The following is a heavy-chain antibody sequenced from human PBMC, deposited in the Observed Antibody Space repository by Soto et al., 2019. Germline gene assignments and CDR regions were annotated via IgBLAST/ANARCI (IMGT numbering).Heavy chain of an antibody. J-gene: IGHJ6*02. CDR2: IYHRGST. Sequence: PSETLSLTCAVSGGSISSSNWWSWVRQPPGKGLEWNGEIYHRGSTNYNPSLKSRVTISVDKSKNQFSLKLSSVTAADTAVYYCARLNAKWIQLWLPGGIYYYYGMDVWGQGTTVTVSS. V-gene: IGHV4-4*02. D-gene: IGHD5-18*01. CDR1: GGSISSSNW. CDR3: ARLNAKWIQLWLPGGIYYYYGMDV.